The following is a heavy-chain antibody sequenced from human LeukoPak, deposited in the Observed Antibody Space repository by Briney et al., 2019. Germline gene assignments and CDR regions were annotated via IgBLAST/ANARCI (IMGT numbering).Heavy chain of an antibody. D-gene: IGHD3-10*01. Sequence: SETLSLTCAVYGGSFSGYYWSWIRQPPGKGLEWIGEINHSGSTYYNPSLKSRVTISVDTPKNQFSLKLSSVTAADTAVYYCARRPGLLWFGEPTDYMDVWGKGTTVTISS. CDR1: GGSFSGYY. CDR2: INHSGST. V-gene: IGHV4-34*01. J-gene: IGHJ6*03. CDR3: ARRPGLLWFGEPTDYMDV.